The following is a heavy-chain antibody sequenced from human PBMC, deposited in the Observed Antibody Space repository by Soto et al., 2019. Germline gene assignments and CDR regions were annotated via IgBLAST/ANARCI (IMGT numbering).Heavy chain of an antibody. CDR1: GGTFSSYA. CDR3: ARKYCSGGSCYNPHWFDP. V-gene: IGHV1-69*13. D-gene: IGHD2-15*01. CDR2: IIPIFGTA. J-gene: IGHJ5*02. Sequence: GASVKVSCKASGGTFSSYAISWVRQAPGQGLEWMGGIIPIFGTANYAQKFQGRVTITADESTSTAYMELSSLRSEDTAVYYCARKYCSGGSCYNPHWFDPWGQGTLVTVSS.